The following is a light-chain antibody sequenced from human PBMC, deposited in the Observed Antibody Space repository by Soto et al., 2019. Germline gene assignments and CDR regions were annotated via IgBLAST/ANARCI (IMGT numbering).Light chain of an antibody. V-gene: IGKV1-33*01. Sequence: DIQMTQSPSSLSASVGDRVTITCQASQNINNYLNWYQQKPGRAPKLLIYDASNLEAGVPSRFRGSGTGTDFTFTISRLQPEDIATYYCQQYENLPTFGQGTRLEIK. J-gene: IGKJ5*01. CDR2: DAS. CDR1: QNINNY. CDR3: QQYENLPT.